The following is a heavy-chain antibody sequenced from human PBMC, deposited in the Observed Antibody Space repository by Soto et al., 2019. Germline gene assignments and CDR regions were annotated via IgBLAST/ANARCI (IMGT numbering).Heavy chain of an antibody. CDR1: GYTFTSYD. D-gene: IGHD3-10*01. Sequence: ASVKVSCKASGYTFTSYDINWVRQATGQGLEWMGWMNPNSGNTGYAQKFQGRVTMTGNTSIGTAYMERSSLRAEETAVYYCAGGFGSITMVRGVIDTRRGSNPDYWGQGTLVTVSS. CDR2: MNPNSGNT. V-gene: IGHV1-8*01. J-gene: IGHJ4*02. CDR3: AGGFGSITMVRGVIDTRRGSNPDY.